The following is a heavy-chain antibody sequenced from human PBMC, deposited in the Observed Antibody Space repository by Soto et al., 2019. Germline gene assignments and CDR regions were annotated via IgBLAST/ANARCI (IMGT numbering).Heavy chain of an antibody. J-gene: IGHJ4*02. CDR1: GLTFSTYG. Sequence: PGGSLRLSCTASGLTFSTYGMHWVRQAPGKGLEWVAVIWDDGNIKYYGDSVKGRFTISRDNSKNTLFLQMNSLRAEDTAVYYCVAQEHASGWQGPDYWGQGTLVTVSS. CDR2: IWDDGNIK. CDR3: VAQEHASGWQGPDY. V-gene: IGHV3-33*01. D-gene: IGHD6-19*01.